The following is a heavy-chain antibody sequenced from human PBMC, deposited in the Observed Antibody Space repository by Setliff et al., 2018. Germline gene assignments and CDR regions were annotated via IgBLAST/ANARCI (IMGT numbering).Heavy chain of an antibody. CDR2: IYRSGST. V-gene: IGHV4-38-2*01. CDR3: ARGKIRITMIVVPTGGAFDI. Sequence: SETLSLTCAVSGYSISSGYYWGWIRQAPGKGLEWIASIYRSGSTYYNPSLKSRVTISVDTSKNQFPLKLSSVTASDTAVYYCARGKIRITMIVVPTGGAFDIWGQGTMVTVSS. CDR1: GYSISSGYY. J-gene: IGHJ3*02. D-gene: IGHD3-22*01.